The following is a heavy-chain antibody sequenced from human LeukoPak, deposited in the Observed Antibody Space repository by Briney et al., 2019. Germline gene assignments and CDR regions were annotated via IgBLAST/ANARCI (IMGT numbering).Heavy chain of an antibody. D-gene: IGHD3-22*01. CDR3: ARGKYDSSGYPLLGFDY. Sequence: GGSLRLSCAASGFTFSSYSMNWDRQAPGKGLEWVSSISSSSSYIYYADSVKGRFTISRDNAKNSLYLQMNSLRAEDTAVYYCARGKYDSSGYPLLGFDYWGQGTLVTVSS. CDR2: ISSSSSYI. CDR1: GFTFSSYS. J-gene: IGHJ4*02. V-gene: IGHV3-21*01.